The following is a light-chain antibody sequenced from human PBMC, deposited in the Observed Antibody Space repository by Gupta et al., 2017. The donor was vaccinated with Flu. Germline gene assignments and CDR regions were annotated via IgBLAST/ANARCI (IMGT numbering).Light chain of an antibody. Sequence: QSALTQPPSVPGSPGQSVTISCTGTSSDVGSYNRVSWYQQPPGTAPKLMIYEVSKRPSGVPDRFSGSKSGNTASLTISGRQAEDEADYYCSSYTSSSTYVFGTGTKVTVL. CDR1: SSDVGSYNR. CDR2: EVS. V-gene: IGLV2-18*02. J-gene: IGLJ1*01. CDR3: SSYTSSSTYV.